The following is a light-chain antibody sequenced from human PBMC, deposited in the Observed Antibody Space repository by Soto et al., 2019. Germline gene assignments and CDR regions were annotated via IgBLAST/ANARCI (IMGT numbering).Light chain of an antibody. J-gene: IGKJ5*01. V-gene: IGKV3-15*01. CDR2: NAF. Sequence: VVLKHSPGTMVMSPGERATLSCRASQSVNDNLAWYQQKPGQAPRLLIYNAFIRATGIPARFSGSGSGTEFTLTISSLQSEDFAVYYCQKRGNWPQFGQGTRLEI. CDR1: QSVNDN. CDR3: QKRGNWPQ.